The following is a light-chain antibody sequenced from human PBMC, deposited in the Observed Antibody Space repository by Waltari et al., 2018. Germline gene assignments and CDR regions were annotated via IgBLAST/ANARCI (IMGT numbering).Light chain of an antibody. CDR1: SSNIGSNT. Sequence: QSVLTQPPSASGTPGQRVTLYCSGSSSNIGSNTVNWYQKLPGTAPKLLNYSNNQRPSGVPDRFSGSKSGTSASLAISGLQSEDEADYYCAAWDDSLNGRVFGGGTKLTVL. CDR2: SNN. J-gene: IGLJ3*02. V-gene: IGLV1-44*01. CDR3: AAWDDSLNGRV.